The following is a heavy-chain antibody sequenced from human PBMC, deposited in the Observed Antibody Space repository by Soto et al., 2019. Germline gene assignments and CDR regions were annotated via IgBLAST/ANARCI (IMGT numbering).Heavy chain of an antibody. CDR3: ARDRGSGYDSGGGMDV. J-gene: IGHJ6*02. V-gene: IGHV1-18*01. CDR2: ISAYNGNA. Sequence: ASVKVSCKASGYTFTSYGISWVRQAPGQGLEWMGWISAYNGNANYAQKLQGRVTMTTDTSTSTAYMELRSLRSDDTAVYYCARDRGSGYDSGGGMDVWGQGTTVTVSS. D-gene: IGHD5-12*01. CDR1: GYTFTSYG.